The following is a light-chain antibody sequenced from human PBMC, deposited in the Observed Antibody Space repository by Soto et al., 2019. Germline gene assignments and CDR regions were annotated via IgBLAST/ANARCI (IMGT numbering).Light chain of an antibody. CDR3: QHRMNWPLT. CDR2: DAS. J-gene: IGKJ5*01. CDR1: QSVSSY. Sequence: EIVLTQSPATLSLSPGEIAALSCRASQSVSSYLAWYQQKPGQAPRLLIYDASNRASGTPARFSGSGSETDFTLTISSLEPEDFAVYYCQHRMNWPLTFGQGTRLEIK. V-gene: IGKV3-11*01.